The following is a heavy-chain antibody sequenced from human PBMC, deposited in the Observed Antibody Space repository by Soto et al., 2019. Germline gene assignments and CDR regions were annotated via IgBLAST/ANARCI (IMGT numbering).Heavy chain of an antibody. V-gene: IGHV4-30-2*01. CDR2: INHSGRA. Sequence: SETLSLTCAVSGDSISSGGYSWNWIRQPPGKGLEWIGYINHSGRASYNPSLKSRVSISIDTSKNQFSLKLNSVTAADTAVYYCARDLWGYCGTDCYPLDVWGQGTTVTVSS. J-gene: IGHJ6*02. CDR3: ARDLWGYCGTDCYPLDV. CDR1: GDSISSGGYS. D-gene: IGHD2-21*02.